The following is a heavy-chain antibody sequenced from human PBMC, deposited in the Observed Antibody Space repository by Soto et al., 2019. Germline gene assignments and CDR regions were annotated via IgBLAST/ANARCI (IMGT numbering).Heavy chain of an antibody. CDR2: ISGSGAYT. V-gene: IGHV3-23*01. J-gene: IGHJ4*02. CDR1: GFTFSTYA. Sequence: GGSRRLSCAAYGFTFSTYAMNWVRQPPGKGLEWVSSISGSGAYTYYADSVQGRFTVSRDNSKNTLNLQMNSLRAEATAVYYCARDRHPYSTKYYFDYWGQGTLVTVSS. CDR3: ARDRHPYSTKYYFDY. D-gene: IGHD2-2*01.